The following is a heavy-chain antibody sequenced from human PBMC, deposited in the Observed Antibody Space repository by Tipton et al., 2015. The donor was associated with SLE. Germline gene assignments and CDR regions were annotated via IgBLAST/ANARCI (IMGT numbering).Heavy chain of an antibody. J-gene: IGHJ3*02. D-gene: IGHD1-1*01. CDR2: IHYSGST. CDR1: GGSVSSGSYY. CDR3: ARVWRRSAFDI. V-gene: IGHV4-61*01. Sequence: GLVKPSETLSLTCTVSGGSVSSGSYYWSWIRQPPGKGLEWIGYIHYSGSTYYNPSLKSRVTISVDTSKNQFSLKLSSVTAADTAVYYCARVWRRSAFDIWGQGTILTVSS.